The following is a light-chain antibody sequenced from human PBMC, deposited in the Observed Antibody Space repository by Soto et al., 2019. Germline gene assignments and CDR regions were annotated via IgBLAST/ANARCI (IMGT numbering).Light chain of an antibody. J-gene: IGLJ3*02. CDR3: SSYTSSSTLV. CDR1: SSDVGAYNC. CDR2: EVT. Sequence: QSALTQPASVSGSPGQSITISCTGTSSDVGAYNCVSWYRQHPGKAPKLMIYEVTNRPSGVSNRFSGSKSGSTASLTISGLQAEDEADYYCSSYTSSSTLVFGGGTKLTVL. V-gene: IGLV2-14*01.